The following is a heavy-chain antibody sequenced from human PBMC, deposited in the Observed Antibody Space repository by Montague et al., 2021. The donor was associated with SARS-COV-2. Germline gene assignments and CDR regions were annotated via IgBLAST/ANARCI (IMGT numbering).Heavy chain of an antibody. Sequence: SETLSLTCTIHGGSFSGGSFSGFYWNWVRQAPGKGLEWIGEINDSGSTNYKPSLRSRVTISLDKSDNQLSLSLRSVTAADTGVYYCARDASSSRWLRGRERYHFYPMDVWGQGTTVTVSS. CDR3: ARDASSSRWLRGRERYHFYPMDV. CDR2: INDSGST. J-gene: IGHJ6*02. D-gene: IGHD1-1*01. V-gene: IGHV4-34*01. CDR1: GGSFSGGSFSGFY.